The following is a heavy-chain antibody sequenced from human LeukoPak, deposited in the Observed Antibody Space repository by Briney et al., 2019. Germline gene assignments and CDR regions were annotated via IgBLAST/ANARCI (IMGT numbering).Heavy chain of an antibody. V-gene: IGHV3-30*03. CDR1: GFTFSSYG. Sequence: GRSLRLSCAASGFTFSSYGMHWVRQAPGKGLEWVAVISYDGSNKYYADSVKGRFTISRDNSKNTLYLQMNSLRAEDTAVYYCARQYSSGWYQGFYFDYWGQGTLVTVSS. D-gene: IGHD6-19*01. J-gene: IGHJ4*02. CDR2: ISYDGSNK. CDR3: ARQYSSGWYQGFYFDY.